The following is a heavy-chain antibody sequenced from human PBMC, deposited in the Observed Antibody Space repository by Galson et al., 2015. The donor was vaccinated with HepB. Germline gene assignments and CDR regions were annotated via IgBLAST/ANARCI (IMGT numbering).Heavy chain of an antibody. D-gene: IGHD2-2*01. CDR3: ARPFFQYCSSTSCHDY. Sequence: SLRLSCAASGFTFSSYSMNWVRQAPGKGLEWVSSISSSSSYIYYADSVKGRFTISRDNAKNSLYLQMNSLRAEDTAVYYCARPFFQYCSSTSCHDYWGQGTLVTVSS. CDR1: GFTFSSYS. CDR2: ISSSSSYI. V-gene: IGHV3-21*01. J-gene: IGHJ4*02.